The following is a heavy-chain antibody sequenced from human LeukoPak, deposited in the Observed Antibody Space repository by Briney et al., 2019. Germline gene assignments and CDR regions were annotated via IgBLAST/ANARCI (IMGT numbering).Heavy chain of an antibody. Sequence: GGSLRLSCAASGFTFSSYAMSWVRQAPGKGLEWVSAISGSGGSTYYADSVKGWFTISRDNSKNTLCLQMNSLRAEDTAVYYCAKDLLVGIAAAVADYWGQGTLVTVSS. V-gene: IGHV3-23*01. CDR1: GFTFSSYA. CDR2: ISGSGGST. D-gene: IGHD6-13*01. CDR3: AKDLLVGIAAAVADY. J-gene: IGHJ4*02.